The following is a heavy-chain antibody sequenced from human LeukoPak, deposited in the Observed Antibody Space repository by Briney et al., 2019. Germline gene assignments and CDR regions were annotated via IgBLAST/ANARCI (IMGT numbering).Heavy chain of an antibody. D-gene: IGHD6-13*01. V-gene: IGHV4-59*04. CDR3: AGXXSSSWYWNWFDP. CDR2: IYPTGST. Sequence: CTVSXGSISNYYWSWIRQPPGKGLEWIGNIYPTGSTYYNPSLKSRVTISVDTSKNQFSLKVSSVSAADTAVYYCAGXXSSSWYWNWFDPWGQGTLVTVSS. CDR1: XGSISNYY. J-gene: IGHJ5*02.